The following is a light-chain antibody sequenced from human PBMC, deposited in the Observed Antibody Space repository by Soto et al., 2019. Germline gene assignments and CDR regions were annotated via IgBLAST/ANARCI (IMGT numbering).Light chain of an antibody. CDR2: KAS. V-gene: IGKV1-5*03. Sequence: DIQMTQSPSTLSASVGDRVTITSRASQSISSWLAWYQQKPGKAPKLLIYKASSLQTGVPSRFSGSGSGTEFTLTISSLQPDDFATYYCQQYIIYWTFGQGTKVEIK. J-gene: IGKJ1*01. CDR3: QQYIIYWT. CDR1: QSISSW.